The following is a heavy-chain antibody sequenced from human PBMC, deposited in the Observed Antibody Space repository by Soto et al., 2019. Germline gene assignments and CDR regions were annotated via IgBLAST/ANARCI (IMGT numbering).Heavy chain of an antibody. D-gene: IGHD3-10*01. J-gene: IGHJ6*03. V-gene: IGHV4-34*01. CDR2: IKDSVNI. CDR1: GGSFSGYQ. CDR3: ARGLILWFGELSRRGGYYYYMDV. Sequence: QVQLQQWGAGLLKPSETLSLTCAVYGGSFSGYQWSWIRQTPGKGLEWIGEIKDSVNIKYNPSLKSRVTILLDTPKKQIALKLSAVTAAASAVYYCARGLILWFGELSRRGGYYYYMDVWGKGTTVTVSS.